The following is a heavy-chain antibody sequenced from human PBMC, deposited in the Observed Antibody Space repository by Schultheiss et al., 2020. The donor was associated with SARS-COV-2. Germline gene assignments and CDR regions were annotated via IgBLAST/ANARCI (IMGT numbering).Heavy chain of an antibody. CDR1: GFTFSTYA. Sequence: GGSLRLSCAASGFTFSTYAMSWVRQAPGKGLEWVSAISDTTYYADSVRGRFTISRDNSKNTLYLQMNSLRAEDTAVYYCAKDSLGYCSSTSCPNWFDPWGQGTLVTVAS. J-gene: IGHJ5*02. CDR3: AKDSLGYCSSTSCPNWFDP. CDR2: ISDTT. D-gene: IGHD2-2*01. V-gene: IGHV3-23*01.